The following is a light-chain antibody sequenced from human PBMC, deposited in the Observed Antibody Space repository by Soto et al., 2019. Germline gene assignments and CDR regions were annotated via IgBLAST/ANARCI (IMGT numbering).Light chain of an antibody. CDR1: SSNIGSYA. V-gene: IGLV1-44*01. Sequence: QTVVTQPPSASGTPGQRVTISCHGSSSNIGSYAINWYQHLPGTAPKVVIFTNSNRPSGVPDRFSGSKSGTSASLAISGLQSEDEADYYCAGWDDSLNGWVFGGGTQLTVL. CDR3: AGWDDSLNGWV. CDR2: TNS. J-gene: IGLJ3*02.